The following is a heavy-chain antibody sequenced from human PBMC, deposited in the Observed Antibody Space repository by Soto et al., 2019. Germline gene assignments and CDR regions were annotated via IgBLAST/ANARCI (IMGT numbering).Heavy chain of an antibody. CDR1: GFTFSSYA. D-gene: IGHD2-15*01. CDR3: ARDSGPGGLGYCSGGSCYAPDY. J-gene: IGHJ4*02. Sequence: GGSLRLSCAASGFTFSSYAMHWVRQAPGKGLEWVAVISYDGSNKYYADSVKGRFTISRDNSKNTLYLQMNSLRAEDTAVYYCARDSGPGGLGYCSGGSCYAPDYWGQGTLVTVSS. V-gene: IGHV3-30-3*01. CDR2: ISYDGSNK.